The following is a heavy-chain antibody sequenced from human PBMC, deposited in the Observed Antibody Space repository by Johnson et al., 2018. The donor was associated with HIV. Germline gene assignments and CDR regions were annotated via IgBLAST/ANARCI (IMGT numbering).Heavy chain of an antibody. J-gene: IGHJ3*02. V-gene: IGHV3-7*05. CDR2: IRQDGSEK. Sequence: VQLVESGGGLVQPGGSLRLSCAASGFTFCSYWMSWVRQAPGKGLEWVANIRQDGSEKYYVDSVKGRFTISRDDSKNTLYLQMNSLKTEDTAVYFCTTRTWSDAFDIWGRGTMVTVSS. CDR1: GFTFCSYW. CDR3: TTRTWSDAFDI. D-gene: IGHD1-1*01.